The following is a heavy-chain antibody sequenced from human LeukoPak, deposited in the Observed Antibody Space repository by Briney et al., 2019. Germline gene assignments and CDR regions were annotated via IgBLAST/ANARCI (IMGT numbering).Heavy chain of an antibody. CDR3: ARANTVTTIYYYYYYMDV. CDR1: GYTFTGYY. J-gene: IGHJ6*03. V-gene: IGHV1-2*02. D-gene: IGHD4-17*01. Sequence: ASVKVSCKASGYTFTGYYMHWVRQAPGQGLEWMGWINPNSGGTNYAQKFQGRVTMTRDTSISTAYMELSRLRSDDTAVYYCARANTVTTIYYYYYYMDVWGKGTTVTVSS. CDR2: INPNSGGT.